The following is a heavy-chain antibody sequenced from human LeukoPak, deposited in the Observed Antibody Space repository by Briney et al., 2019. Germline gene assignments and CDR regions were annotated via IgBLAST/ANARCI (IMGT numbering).Heavy chain of an antibody. V-gene: IGHV3-11*05. CDR3: ARDGSSWSNWLDP. CDR1: GFTFSDYY. Sequence: GGSLRLSCAAPGFTFSDYYMTWIRQAPGKGLEWVSYISGGSSYTNYADSVKGRFTISRDNAKNSLYLQMNSLRAEDTAVYYCARDGSSWSNWLDPWGQGTLVTVSS. CDR2: ISGGSSYT. J-gene: IGHJ5*02. D-gene: IGHD6-13*01.